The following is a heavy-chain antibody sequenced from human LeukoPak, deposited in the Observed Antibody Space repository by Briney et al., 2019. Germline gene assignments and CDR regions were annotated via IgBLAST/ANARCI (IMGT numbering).Heavy chain of an antibody. CDR1: NGSINNHY. V-gene: IGHV4-59*08. CDR3: ARHPGASFDS. Sequence: SETLSLTCSVSNGSINNHYWSWIRQPPGRKQEWIGYIYYTGNTTYNPSLKGRVTMSVHTSKNLFSLKLTSVTAADTAVYYCARHPGASFDSWGQGNLVTVSS. CDR2: IYYTGNT. D-gene: IGHD7-27*01. J-gene: IGHJ4*02.